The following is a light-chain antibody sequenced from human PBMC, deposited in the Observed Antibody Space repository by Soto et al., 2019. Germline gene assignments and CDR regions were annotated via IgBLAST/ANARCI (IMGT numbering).Light chain of an antibody. CDR2: KAS. Sequence: DIQMTQSPSTLSASVGDRVTITCRASQSISSWLAWYQQKPGKAPKLLIYKASSLESGVPSRFSGSGSGTEFTLTISSLQPDDFATYYCSKWTFGQGTKVEIK. V-gene: IGKV1-5*03. CDR3: SKWT. CDR1: QSISSW. J-gene: IGKJ1*01.